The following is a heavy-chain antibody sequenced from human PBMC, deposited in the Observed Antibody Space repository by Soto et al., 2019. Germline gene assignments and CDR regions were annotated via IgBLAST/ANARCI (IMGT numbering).Heavy chain of an antibody. CDR1: GGSISSSSYY. V-gene: IGHV4-39*01. CDR3: ARQLGGSGYYPRWFDP. D-gene: IGHD3-3*01. CDR2: IYYSGST. J-gene: IGHJ5*02. Sequence: SETLSLTCTVSGGSISSSSYYWGWIRQPPGKGLEWIGSIYYSGSTYYNPSLKSRVTISVDTSKNQFSLKLSSVTAADTAVYYCARQLGGSGYYPRWFDPWGQGTMVTVYS.